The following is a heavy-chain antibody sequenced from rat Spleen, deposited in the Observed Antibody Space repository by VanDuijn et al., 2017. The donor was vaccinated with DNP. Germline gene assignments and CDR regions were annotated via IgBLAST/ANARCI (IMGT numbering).Heavy chain of an antibody. Sequence: EVQLVESGGGLVQPGRSLKLSCAASGFTFSDYNMAWVRQAPKKGLEWVATISYDGSSTYYRDSVKGRFTISRDNAKSTLYLQMDSLRSEDTATYYCARRNAGVMDAWGQGASVTVSS. CDR1: GFTFSDYN. CDR3: ARRNAGVMDA. J-gene: IGHJ4*01. V-gene: IGHV5-7*01. CDR2: ISYDGSST.